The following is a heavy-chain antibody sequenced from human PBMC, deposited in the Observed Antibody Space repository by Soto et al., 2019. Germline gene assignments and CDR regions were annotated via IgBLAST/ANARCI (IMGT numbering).Heavy chain of an antibody. Sequence: GGSLRLSCAASGFSFSTDSMNWVRQAPGKGLEWVSYISSSSSPIYYADSVKGRFTIARDNAKNSLYLQMNSLRDEDTAVYYCAREGYCSDTNCVEFWGQGTLVTVSS. J-gene: IGHJ4*02. CDR2: ISSSSSPI. D-gene: IGHD2-2*01. CDR1: GFSFSTDS. V-gene: IGHV3-48*02. CDR3: AREGYCSDTNCVEF.